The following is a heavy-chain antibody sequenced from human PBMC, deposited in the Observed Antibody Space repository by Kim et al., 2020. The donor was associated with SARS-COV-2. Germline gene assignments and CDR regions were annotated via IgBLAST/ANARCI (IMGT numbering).Heavy chain of an antibody. CDR3: AKCGWFGELFSTTNDAFDI. CDR1: GFTFDDYA. D-gene: IGHD3-10*01. CDR2: ISWNSGSI. Sequence: GGSLRLSCAASGFTFDDYAMHWVRQAPGKGLEWVSGISWNSGSIGYADSVKGRFTISRDNAKNSLYLQMNSLRAEDTALYYCAKCGWFGELFSTTNDAFDIWGQGTMVTVSS. V-gene: IGHV3-9*01. J-gene: IGHJ3*02.